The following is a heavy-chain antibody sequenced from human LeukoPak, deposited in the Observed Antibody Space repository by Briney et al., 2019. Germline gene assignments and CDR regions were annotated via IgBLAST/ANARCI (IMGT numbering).Heavy chain of an antibody. CDR1: GFTFSSYA. V-gene: IGHV3-23*01. CDR2: ISGNGGNP. D-gene: IGHD1-26*01. Sequence: GGSLRLSCVASGFTFSSYAMTWVRQAPGKGLEWVSAISGNGGNPYYADSVKGRFTISRDNSKNTQYLQMNSLRAEDTAIYYCAKIVMWGRNWFDPWGQGTLVTVSA. CDR3: AKIVMWGRNWFDP. J-gene: IGHJ5*02.